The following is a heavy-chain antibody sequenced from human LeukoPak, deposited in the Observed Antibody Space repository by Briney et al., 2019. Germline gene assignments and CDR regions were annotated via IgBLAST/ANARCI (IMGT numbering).Heavy chain of an antibody. CDR1: GFTFSSYA. V-gene: IGHV3-30-3*01. CDR3: AKVQSVGPTDGSIDY. J-gene: IGHJ4*02. D-gene: IGHD1-26*01. CDR2: ISYDGSNK. Sequence: GGSLRLSCAASGFTFSSYAMHRVRQAPGKGLEWVAVISYDGSNKYYADSVKGRFTISRDNSKNTLYLQMNSLRAEDTAVFYCAKVQSVGPTDGSIDYWGQGTLVTVSS.